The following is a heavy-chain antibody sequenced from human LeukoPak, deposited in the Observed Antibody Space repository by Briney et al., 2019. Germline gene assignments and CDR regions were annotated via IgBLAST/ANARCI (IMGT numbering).Heavy chain of an antibody. D-gene: IGHD2-21*01. CDR2: INRDGSST. Sequence: GGSLRLSCAASGLTFSSYWMHWVRQAPGKGLVWFSRINRDGSSTSYADSVKGRFTISRDNAKNTLYLQMNSLRAEDTAVYYCARDGDAIIPFDYWGQGTLVTVSS. CDR3: ARDGDAIIPFDY. CDR1: GLTFSSYW. J-gene: IGHJ4*02. V-gene: IGHV3-74*01.